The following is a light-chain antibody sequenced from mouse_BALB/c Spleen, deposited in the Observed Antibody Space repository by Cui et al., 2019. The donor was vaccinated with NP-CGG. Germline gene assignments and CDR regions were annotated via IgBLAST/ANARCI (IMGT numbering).Light chain of an antibody. Sequence: QAVVTRESALTTSPGETVTLTCRSNTGAVTTSNYANWVQEKPDHLFTGLIGGTNNRAPGVPARFSGSLTGDKAALTITGAQTEDEAIYFCALWYSNHWVFGGGTKLTVL. CDR2: GTN. CDR3: ALWYSNHWV. CDR1: TGAVTTSNY. V-gene: IGLV1*01. J-gene: IGLJ1*01.